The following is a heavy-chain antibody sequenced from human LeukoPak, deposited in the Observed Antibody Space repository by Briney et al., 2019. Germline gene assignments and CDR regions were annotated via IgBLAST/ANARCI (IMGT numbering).Heavy chain of an antibody. V-gene: IGHV4-59*01. Sequence: SETLSLTCTVSGGSTSSYYWSWIRQPPGKGLEWIGYIYYGGSTNYNPSLKSRVTISVDTSKNQFSLKLSSVTTADTAVYYCARGNTALGYWGQGTLVTVSS. CDR3: ARGNTALGY. D-gene: IGHD2-2*02. CDR1: GGSTSSYY. CDR2: IYYGGST. J-gene: IGHJ4*02.